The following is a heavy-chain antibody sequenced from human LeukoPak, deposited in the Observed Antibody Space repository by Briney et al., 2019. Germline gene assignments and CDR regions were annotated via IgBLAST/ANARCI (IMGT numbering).Heavy chain of an antibody. J-gene: IGHJ4*02. CDR2: INHSGST. CDR1: GGSFSGYY. V-gene: IGHV4-34*01. D-gene: IGHD3-16*02. CDR3: ARGPYDYVWGSYRSSDFDY. Sequence: SQTLSLTCAVYGGSFSGYYWSWIRQPPGKGLEWIGEINHSGSTNYNPSLKSRVTISVDTSKNQFSLKLSSVTAADTAVYYCARGPYDYVWGSYRSSDFDYWGQGTLVTVSS.